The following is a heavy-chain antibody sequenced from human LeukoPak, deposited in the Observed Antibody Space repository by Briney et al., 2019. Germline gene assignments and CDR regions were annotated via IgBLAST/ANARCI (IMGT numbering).Heavy chain of an antibody. J-gene: IGHJ3*02. D-gene: IGHD2/OR15-2a*01. CDR2: MHGSGSP. CDR1: GASVRSDH. V-gene: IGHV4-59*02. CDR3: ARDLSVNAFDI. Sequence: PSETLSLTCTVSGASVRSDHWNWIRQPPGKGLEWIAYMHGSGSPNYNPSLASRLTLSVDATENLLSLKLTSVTAADTAAYFCARDLSVNAFDIWGQGTLVTVSS.